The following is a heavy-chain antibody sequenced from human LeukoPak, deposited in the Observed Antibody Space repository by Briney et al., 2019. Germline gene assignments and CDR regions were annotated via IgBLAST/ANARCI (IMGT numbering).Heavy chain of an antibody. CDR1: GGSISCGGYY. Sequence: PSETLSLTCTVSGGSISCGGYYWSWIRQHPGKGLEWIGYIYYSGSTYYNPSLKSRVTISVDTSKNQFSLKLSSVTAADTAVYYYARLPGSRRYYYYMDVWGKGTTVSVSS. CDR2: IYYSGST. V-gene: IGHV4-31*03. CDR3: ARLPGSRRYYYYMDV. J-gene: IGHJ6*03. D-gene: IGHD6-25*01.